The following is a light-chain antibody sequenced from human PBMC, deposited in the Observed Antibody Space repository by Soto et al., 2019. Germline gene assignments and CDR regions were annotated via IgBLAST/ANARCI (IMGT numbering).Light chain of an antibody. Sequence: IQMTQYPSTLSASAGDRVTITCRASQGVXSGFGWYQQKPGKAPKLLXDKASSLARGGPSRLSGSGSGTEFTLTISSLHPDDFATYYFQQYKSDSTTFGQGTKVDI. CDR3: QQYKSDSTT. CDR2: KAS. J-gene: IGKJ1*01. V-gene: IGKV1-5*03. CDR1: QGVXSG.